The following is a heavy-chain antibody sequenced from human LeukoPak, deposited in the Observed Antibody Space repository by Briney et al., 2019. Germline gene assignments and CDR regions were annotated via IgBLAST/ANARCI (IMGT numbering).Heavy chain of an antibody. D-gene: IGHD4-17*01. CDR2: MNSNCGLT. CDR3: ARLYGDYGGDWTSYYLYCFDV. J-gene: IGHJ6*02. V-gene: IGHV1-8*01. Sequence: ASVEVSRKASGYTLISHEIKWVRHAPGQGLEWVGCMNSNCGLTVCEQNLQRFLTFTRNNSINTPYMAVSGLSSEDTRVYYCARLYGDYGGDWTSYYLYCFDVWGQGTAVTVSS. CDR1: GYTLISHE.